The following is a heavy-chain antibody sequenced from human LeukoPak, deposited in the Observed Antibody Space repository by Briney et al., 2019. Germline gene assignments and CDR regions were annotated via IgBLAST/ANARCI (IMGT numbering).Heavy chain of an antibody. V-gene: IGHV4-39*01. D-gene: IGHD1-1*01. Sequence: SETLSLTCTVSGGSISSSSHSWGWIRQPPGKGLEWTGTIYYTGRTYYNPSLESRLTISVDTSQNQFSLKLTSVTAADTAIYYCAQSLGSGNWIGNWFDPWGQGTLVTVSS. CDR2: IYYTGRT. J-gene: IGHJ5*02. CDR1: GGSISSSSHS. CDR3: AQSLGSGNWIGNWFDP.